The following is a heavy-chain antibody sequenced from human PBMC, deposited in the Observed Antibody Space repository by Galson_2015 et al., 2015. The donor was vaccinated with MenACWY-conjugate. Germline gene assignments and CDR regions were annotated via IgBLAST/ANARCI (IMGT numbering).Heavy chain of an antibody. CDR1: GFTLSTYW. Sequence: LRLSFAASGFTLSTYWMSWVRQAPGQGLEWVANIKQDGSVKYYVGSVKGRFTISRDNAKNSVYLQMNSLGADDTAVYYCAREEWRSGSGSYNSYWGQGTLVTVSS. V-gene: IGHV3-7*03. D-gene: IGHD3-10*01. J-gene: IGHJ4*02. CDR3: AREEWRSGSGSYNSY. CDR2: IKQDGSVK.